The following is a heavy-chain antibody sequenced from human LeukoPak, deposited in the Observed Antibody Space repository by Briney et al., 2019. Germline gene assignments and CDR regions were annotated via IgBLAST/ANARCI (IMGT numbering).Heavy chain of an antibody. Sequence: GGSLRLSCAASGFTFSSYWMSWVRQAPGKGLEWVANIKQDGSEKYYVDSVKGRFTISRDNAKNSLYLQMNSLRAEDTAVYYCARRLYYYDSSGYYPSWFDPWGQGTLVTVSS. J-gene: IGHJ5*02. V-gene: IGHV3-7*01. D-gene: IGHD3-22*01. CDR1: GFTFSSYW. CDR2: IKQDGSEK. CDR3: ARRLYYYDSSGYYPSWFDP.